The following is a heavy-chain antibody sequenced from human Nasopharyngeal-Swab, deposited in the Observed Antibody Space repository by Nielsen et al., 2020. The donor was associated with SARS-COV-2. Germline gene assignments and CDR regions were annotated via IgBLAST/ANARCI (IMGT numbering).Heavy chain of an antibody. V-gene: IGHV3-21*01. D-gene: IGHD3-3*01. CDR1: GFTFSSYS. Sequence: GESLKISCAASGFTFSSYSMNWVRQAPGKGLEWVSSISSSSSYIYYADSVKGRFTISRDNAKNSLYLQMNSLRAVDTAVYYCARSGELRFLEWLNTRPDYWGQGTLVTVSS. CDR3: ARSGELRFLEWLNTRPDY. J-gene: IGHJ4*02. CDR2: ISSSSSYI.